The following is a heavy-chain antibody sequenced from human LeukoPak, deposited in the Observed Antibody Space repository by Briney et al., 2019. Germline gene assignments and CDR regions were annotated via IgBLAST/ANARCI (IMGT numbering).Heavy chain of an antibody. Sequence: SETLSLTCTVSGGSISSSSYYWGWIRQPPGKGLEWIGSIYYSGSTYYNPSLKSRVTISVDTSKNQFSLKLSSVTAADTAVYYCARSYYDSSGYPDAFDIWGQGTMATVSS. V-gene: IGHV4-39*01. CDR1: GGSISSSSYY. J-gene: IGHJ3*02. CDR2: IYYSGST. CDR3: ARSYYDSSGYPDAFDI. D-gene: IGHD3-22*01.